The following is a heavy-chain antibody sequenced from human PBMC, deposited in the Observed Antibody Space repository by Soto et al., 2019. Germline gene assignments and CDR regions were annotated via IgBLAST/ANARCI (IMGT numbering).Heavy chain of an antibody. J-gene: IGHJ4*01. CDR3: ANGPSCDSLTGYRRYY. V-gene: IGHV3-30*18. CDR1: GFTFSRYG. Sequence: GGSLRLSCAASGFTFSRYGMHWVRQAPGKGLEWVAVISYDGSNKYYADSVKGRFTISRDNSKNTLYLQMNSLRAEDTAVYYCANGPSCDSLTGYRRYYWGRGSLVTAPQ. D-gene: IGHD3-9*01. CDR2: ISYDGSNK.